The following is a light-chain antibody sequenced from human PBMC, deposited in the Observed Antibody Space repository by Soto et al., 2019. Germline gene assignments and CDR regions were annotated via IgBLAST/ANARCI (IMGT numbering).Light chain of an antibody. CDR1: KSLVHSDGNTY. CDR3: MQGTHWPPYT. J-gene: IGKJ2*01. V-gene: IGKV2-30*02. Sequence: DVVMTQSPLSLPVTLGQPASISCRSSKSLVHSDGNTYLNWFQQRPGQSPRRLIYKVSKRDSGVPDRFSGRGAGTDFTLKISRVEAEDVGVYFCMQGTHWPPYTFGQGTKLEIK. CDR2: KVS.